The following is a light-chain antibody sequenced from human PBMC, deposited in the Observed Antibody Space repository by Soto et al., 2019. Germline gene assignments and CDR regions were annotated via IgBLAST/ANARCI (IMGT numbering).Light chain of an antibody. CDR3: QQYADSPLLS. J-gene: IGKJ4*01. CDR1: QTVTSY. V-gene: IGKV1-39*01. Sequence: DVQMTQSPSSLSASVGDSLTLTCRASQTVTSYLNWYQQKPGKAPKLLIYAASTLQSGVPSRFSGSGSGTEFTLTISRLEPEDFAVYYCQQYADSPLLSFGGGTRLEI. CDR2: AAS.